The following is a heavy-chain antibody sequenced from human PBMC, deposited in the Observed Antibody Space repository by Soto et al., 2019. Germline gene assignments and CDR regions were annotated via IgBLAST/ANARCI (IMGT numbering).Heavy chain of an antibody. CDR2: IIPLCGTT. J-gene: IGHJ5*02. Sequence: QVQLVQSGAEVRMPGSSVKVSCRASGGTFSTYPINWVRQAPGQGLEWMGGIIPLCGTTNYAQKFKGRVTITADDSTSTAYRELSSLSAEDAAVYYCAKGANHGSSWYFWFDPWGQGTLVTVSS. V-gene: IGHV1-69*01. D-gene: IGHD6-13*01. CDR1: GGTFSTYP. CDR3: AKGANHGSSWYFWFDP.